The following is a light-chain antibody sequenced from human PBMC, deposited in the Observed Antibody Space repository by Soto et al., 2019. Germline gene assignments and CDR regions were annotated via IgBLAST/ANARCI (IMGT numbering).Light chain of an antibody. CDR1: ESVYNW. CDR3: QQYDSSPWT. J-gene: IGKJ1*01. V-gene: IGKV1-5*03. CDR2: KAS. Sequence: DIQMTQSPSTLSASVGDRVTITCRASESVYNWLAWYQQKPGEAPKVLIYKASNLQSGVPSRFSGSGSGTEFTLTISSLQPDDFATYYCQQYDSSPWTFGQGTKVEIK.